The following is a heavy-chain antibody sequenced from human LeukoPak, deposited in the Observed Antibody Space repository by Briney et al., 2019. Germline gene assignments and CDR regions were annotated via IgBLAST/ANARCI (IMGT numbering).Heavy chain of an antibody. J-gene: IGHJ3*02. CDR1: GYTLTRYF. D-gene: IGHD6-19*01. CDR2: INPNGGST. CDR3: ATRSQWLGGSAFDI. Sequence: ASVKVSCKASGYTLTRYFIHWVRQAPGQGLEWMGIINPNGGSTSYPQKFQGRVTMTRDTSTNTVYMELSSLKSEDTAVYYCATRSQWLGGSAFDIWGQGTMVTVST. V-gene: IGHV1-46*01.